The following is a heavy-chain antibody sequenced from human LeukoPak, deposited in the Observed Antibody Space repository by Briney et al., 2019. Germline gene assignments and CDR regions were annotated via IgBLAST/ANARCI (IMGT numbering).Heavy chain of an antibody. CDR1: GFTFGDYA. Sequence: GGSLRLSCTASGFTFGDYAMSWVRQAPGKGLEWVSVIYSGGSTYYADSVKGRLTISRDNSKNTLYLQMNSLRAEDTAVYYCAREGYSSGWFDYWGQGTLVTVSS. CDR3: AREGYSSGWFDY. D-gene: IGHD6-19*01. V-gene: IGHV3-53*01. J-gene: IGHJ4*02. CDR2: IYSGGST.